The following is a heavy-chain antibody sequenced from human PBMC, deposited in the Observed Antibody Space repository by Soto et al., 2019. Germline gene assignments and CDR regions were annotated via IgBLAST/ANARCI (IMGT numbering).Heavy chain of an antibody. D-gene: IGHD1-26*01. CDR1: GYTFPSYY. CDR3: ATAKVGATTGYYYYGIDV. Sequence: ASVKVSCKASGYTFPSYYMHWVRQAPGQGLEWMGIINPSGGSTSYAQKFQGRVTMTRDTSTSTVSMELSSLRSADTAVYYCATAKVGATTGYYYYGIDVWGQGTRVTVSS. V-gene: IGHV1-46*01. J-gene: IGHJ6*02. CDR2: INPSGGST.